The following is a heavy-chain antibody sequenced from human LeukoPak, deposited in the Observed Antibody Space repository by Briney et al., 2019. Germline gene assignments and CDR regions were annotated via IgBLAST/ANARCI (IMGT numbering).Heavy chain of an antibody. CDR1: GYTFTSYY. J-gene: IGHJ4*02. CDR3: AREAKPVVVVAAGPGY. Sequence: ASVKVSCKASGYTFTSYYMHWVRQAPGQGLEWMGIINPSGGSTSYAQKFQGRVTMTRDTSTSTVYMELSSLRSEDTAVYYCAREAKPVVVVAAGPGYWGQGTLVTVSS. CDR2: INPSGGST. V-gene: IGHV1-46*01. D-gene: IGHD2-15*01.